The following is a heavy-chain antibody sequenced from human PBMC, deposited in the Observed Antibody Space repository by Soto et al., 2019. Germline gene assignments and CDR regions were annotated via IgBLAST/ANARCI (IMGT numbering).Heavy chain of an antibody. J-gene: IGHJ5*02. V-gene: IGHV4-59*01. D-gene: IGHD2-15*01. CDR3: ARDRHGGFTHYFDR. Sequence: DTLSLTCVVSPRSITSYRWSWIREFPGNGLEWIAYTAYTVNTNYNPSLKSRVTISMDTSKNQLSLKLTSMTAADTAVYYCARDRHGGFTHYFDRCGKRNRVTVSS. CDR2: TAYTVNT. CDR1: PRSITSYR.